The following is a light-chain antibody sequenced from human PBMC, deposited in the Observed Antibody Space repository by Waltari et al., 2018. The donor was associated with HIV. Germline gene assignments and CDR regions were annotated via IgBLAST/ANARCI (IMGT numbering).Light chain of an antibody. CDR3: QAWDTSTASVV. Sequence: SYELTQPPSVSVSPGQTASITCSGDHLGNKYACWYHQKAGQSPVLVIYQGTKRPSGIPERFSGSNSGNTATLTISGTQALDEAHYYCQAWDTSTASVVFGGGTKLTVL. CDR2: QGT. V-gene: IGLV3-1*01. CDR1: HLGNKY. J-gene: IGLJ2*01.